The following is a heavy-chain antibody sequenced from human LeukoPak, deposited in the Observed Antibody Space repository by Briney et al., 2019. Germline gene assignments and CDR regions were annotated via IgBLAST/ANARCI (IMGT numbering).Heavy chain of an antibody. J-gene: IGHJ4*02. D-gene: IGHD2-2*01. Sequence: PGGSLRLSCAASGFTFSAYEMNWVRQAPGKGLEWISYITSSGSTIYYADSVKGRFTISRDNAENSLFLQMNSLRGEDTAVYYCAREGYCSSTSCPTGFDYWGQGTLVTVSS. CDR1: GFTFSAYE. V-gene: IGHV3-48*03. CDR2: ITSSGSTI. CDR3: AREGYCSSTSCPTGFDY.